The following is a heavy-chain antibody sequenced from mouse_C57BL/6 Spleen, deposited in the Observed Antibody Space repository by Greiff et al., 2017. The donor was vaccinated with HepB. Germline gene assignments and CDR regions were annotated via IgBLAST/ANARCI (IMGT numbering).Heavy chain of an antibody. CDR1: GYTFTDYY. CDR3: AREEGYGNLDY. Sequence: QVQLQQSGAELVRPGASVKLSCKASGYTFTDYYINWVKQRPGQGLEWIARIYPGSGNTYYNEKFKGKATLTAEKSSSTAYMQLSSLTSEDSAVYFCAREEGYGNLDYWGQGTTLTVSS. J-gene: IGHJ2*01. D-gene: IGHD2-10*02. V-gene: IGHV1-76*01. CDR2: IYPGSGNT.